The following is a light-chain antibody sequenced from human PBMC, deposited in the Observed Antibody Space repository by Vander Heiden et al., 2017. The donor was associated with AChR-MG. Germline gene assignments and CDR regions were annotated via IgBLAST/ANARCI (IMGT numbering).Light chain of an antibody. J-gene: IGLJ2*01. Sequence: LTQPPSVPAAPWQWVTISCTGSSSNVGGGYDVPWYQQVPGTAPKLIIYVNSIRPSGVPDRFSGSKSDTSASLAITGLQAEDEADYYCQSYDSSLSVVFGGGTKLTVL. V-gene: IGLV1-40*01. CDR2: VNS. CDR3: QSYDSSLSVV. CDR1: SSNVGGGYD.